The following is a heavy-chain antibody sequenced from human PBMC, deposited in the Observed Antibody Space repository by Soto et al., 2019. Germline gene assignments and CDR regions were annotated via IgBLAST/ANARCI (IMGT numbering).Heavy chain of an antibody. CDR1: GYTFTSYA. D-gene: IGHD3-22*01. J-gene: IGHJ4*02. V-gene: IGHV1-3*01. Sequence: ASVKVSCKASGYTFTSYAMHWVRQAPGQRLEWMGWINAGNGNTKYSQKFQGRVTITRDTSASTAYMELSSLRSEDTAVYYCARGAAGRSYDSSGYYTWGQGTRVTVAS. CDR3: ARGAAGRSYDSSGYYT. CDR2: INAGNGNT.